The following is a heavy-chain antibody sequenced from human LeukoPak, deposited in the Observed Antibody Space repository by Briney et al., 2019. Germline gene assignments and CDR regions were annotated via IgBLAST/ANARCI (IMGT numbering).Heavy chain of an antibody. V-gene: IGHV3-11*04. CDR3: ARDSYSSSWSGLFDY. Sequence: GGSLRLSCAASGFTFSDYYMSWIRQAPGKGLEWVSYISSSGSIIYYADSVKGRFTISRDNAKNSLYLQMNSLRAEDTAVYYCARDSYSSSWSGLFDYWGQGTLVTVSS. CDR2: ISSSGSII. D-gene: IGHD6-13*01. CDR1: GFTFSDYY. J-gene: IGHJ4*02.